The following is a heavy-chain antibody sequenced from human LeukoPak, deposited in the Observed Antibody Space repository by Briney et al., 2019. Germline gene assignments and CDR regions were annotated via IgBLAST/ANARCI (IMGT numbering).Heavy chain of an antibody. Sequence: PGGSLRLSCAASGFTFRSHGMHWVRQAPGKGLEWVAVIWYDGSNEYYADSVEGRFTISRDNSKNTLYLQMNSLRAEDTAVYYCARDIAARRLDCWGQGTLVTVSS. J-gene: IGHJ4*02. CDR2: IWYDGSNE. CDR1: GFTFRSHG. V-gene: IGHV3-33*01. CDR3: ARDIAARRLDC. D-gene: IGHD6-6*01.